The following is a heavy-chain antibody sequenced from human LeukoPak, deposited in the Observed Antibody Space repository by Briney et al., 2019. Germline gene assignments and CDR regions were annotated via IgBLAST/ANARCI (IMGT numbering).Heavy chain of an antibody. CDR3: ARPYSSGWYGVFNY. CDR1: GFTFSTYW. CDR2: MKQDGNEE. D-gene: IGHD6-19*01. V-gene: IGHV3-7*03. Sequence: GGSLRLSCAVSGFTFSTYWMSWVRQAPGNGLEWVANMKQDGNEEYYVDSVKGRFTISRDNAKNSLYLQMNSLRAEDTAVYYCARPYSSGWYGVFNYWGQGTLVTVSS. J-gene: IGHJ4*02.